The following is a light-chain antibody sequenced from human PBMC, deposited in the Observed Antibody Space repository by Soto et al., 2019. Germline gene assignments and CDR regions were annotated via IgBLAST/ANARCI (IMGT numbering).Light chain of an antibody. J-gene: IGLJ1*01. CDR3: SSYTSSSTL. Sequence: QSALTQPASVSGSPGQSITISCTGTSSDVGSYNYVSWYQQHPGKAPKLMIYDVSNRPSGVSNRFSGSKSGNTASLTSSGLQAEDEADYYCSSYTSSSTLFGTGTKLTVL. CDR2: DVS. CDR1: SSDVGSYNY. V-gene: IGLV2-14*01.